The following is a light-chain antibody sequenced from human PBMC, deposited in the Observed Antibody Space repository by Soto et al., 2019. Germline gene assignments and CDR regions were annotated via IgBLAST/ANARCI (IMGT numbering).Light chain of an antibody. CDR1: SNDVGGYNF. Sequence: QSVLTQPASVSGSPGQSITISCTGTSNDVGGYNFVSWYQQLPGKAPKLIIYEVTNRPSGVSDRFFGSKSGNTASLTISGLQAEDEADYYCSSYTSSRGVFGGGTKLTVL. J-gene: IGLJ3*02. CDR3: SSYTSSRGV. V-gene: IGLV2-14*01. CDR2: EVT.